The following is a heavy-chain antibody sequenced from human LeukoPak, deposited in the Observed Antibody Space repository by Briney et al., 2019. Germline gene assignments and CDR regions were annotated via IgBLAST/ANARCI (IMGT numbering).Heavy chain of an antibody. J-gene: IGHJ4*02. CDR1: GYTFSGYY. Sequence: ASVKVSCKASGYTFSGYYMHWVRQAPGQGLEWMGWINPNSGGTNYAQKFQGRVTMTRDTSISTAYMELSRLRSGDTAVYYCQAEYNWNDVEPPDYWGQGTLVTVSS. V-gene: IGHV1-2*02. CDR2: INPNSGGT. CDR3: QAEYNWNDVEPPDY. D-gene: IGHD1-20*01.